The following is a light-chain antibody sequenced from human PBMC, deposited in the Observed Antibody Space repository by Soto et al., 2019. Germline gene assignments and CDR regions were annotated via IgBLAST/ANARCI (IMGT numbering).Light chain of an antibody. CDR1: SSDVGCYKY. CDR3: SSYTSSSTLV. Sequence: QSALTQPASVSGSPGQSITISCTGTSSDVGCYKYVSWYQQHPGKAPKLMIYEVTNRPSGVSNRFSGSKSGNTASLTISGLHTEDEADYYCSSYTSSSTLVFGGGTKLTVL. V-gene: IGLV2-14*01. J-gene: IGLJ3*02. CDR2: EVT.